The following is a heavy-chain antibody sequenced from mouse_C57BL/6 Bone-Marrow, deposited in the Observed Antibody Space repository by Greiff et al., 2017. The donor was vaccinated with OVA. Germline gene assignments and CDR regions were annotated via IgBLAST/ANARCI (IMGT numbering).Heavy chain of an antibody. CDR2: IYPGNSDT. D-gene: IGHD1-1*01. CDR3: TRDPFITTVENYFDY. CDR1: GYTFTSYW. Sequence: EVQLQQSGTVLVRPGASVKMSCKTSGYTFTSYWMHWVKQRPGQGLEWIGAIYPGNSDTSYNPKFKGKAKLTAAPSASTSYMELSSLTNEDSAVYYCTRDPFITTVENYFDYWGQGTTLTVSS. V-gene: IGHV1-5*01. J-gene: IGHJ2*01.